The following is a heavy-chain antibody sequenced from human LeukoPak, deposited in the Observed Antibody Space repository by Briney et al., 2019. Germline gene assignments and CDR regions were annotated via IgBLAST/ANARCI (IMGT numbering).Heavy chain of an antibody. CDR2: IKQDGSEK. D-gene: IGHD1-1*01. CDR1: GFTFSSYG. J-gene: IGHJ5*02. Sequence: GGSLRLSCAASGFTFSSYGMHWVRQAPGKGLGWVANIKQDGSEKYYVDSVKGRFTISRDNAKNSLYLQMNSLRAEDTAVYYCARERPFDPWGQGTLVTVSS. CDR3: ARERPFDP. V-gene: IGHV3-7*01.